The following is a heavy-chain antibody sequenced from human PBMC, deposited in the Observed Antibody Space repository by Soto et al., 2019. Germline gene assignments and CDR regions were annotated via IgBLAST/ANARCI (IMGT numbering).Heavy chain of an antibody. D-gene: IGHD5-12*01. Sequence: PSETLCLTCIVSGGSISSYYRSWIRQPPGKGLEWIGYIYYSGSTNYNPSLKSRVTISVDTSKNQFSLKLSSVTAADTAVYYCATGGSYFDYWGQGTQVTVSS. CDR3: ATGGSYFDY. V-gene: IGHV4-59*01. J-gene: IGHJ4*02. CDR2: IYYSGST. CDR1: GGSISSYY.